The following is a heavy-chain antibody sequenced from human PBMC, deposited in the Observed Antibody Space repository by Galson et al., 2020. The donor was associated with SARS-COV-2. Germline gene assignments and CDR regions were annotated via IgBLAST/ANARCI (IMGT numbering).Heavy chain of an antibody. Sequence: GSLRLSCAASGFTFSSYAMHWVRQAPGKGLEWVAVISYDGSNKYYADSVKGRFTISRDNSKNTLYLQMNSLRAEDTAVYYCARVNPSVGDYGDNYFDYWGQGTLVTVSS. J-gene: IGHJ4*02. CDR3: ARVNPSVGDYGDNYFDY. CDR1: GFTFSSYA. V-gene: IGHV3-30-3*01. D-gene: IGHD4-17*01. CDR2: ISYDGSNK.